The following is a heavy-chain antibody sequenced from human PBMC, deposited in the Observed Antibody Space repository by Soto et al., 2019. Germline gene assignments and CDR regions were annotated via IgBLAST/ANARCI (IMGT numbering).Heavy chain of an antibody. CDR3: ARQGYYDLLSGYYLFDY. J-gene: IGHJ4*02. V-gene: IGHV4-59*08. CDR1: GGSTDSLY. CDR2: VSYSGST. D-gene: IGHD3-3*01. Sequence: QVQLQESGPGLVKPSETLFVTCTVSGGSTDSLYWSWVRQPPGKGLEWIGYVSYSGSTTYNPSLKSAVIVSIDTSKNQFSLKLTSVTAADTAVYYCARQGYYDLLSGYYLFDYWGQGILVTVSS.